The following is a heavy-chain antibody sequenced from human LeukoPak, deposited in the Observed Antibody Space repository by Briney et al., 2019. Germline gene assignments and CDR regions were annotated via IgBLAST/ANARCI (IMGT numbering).Heavy chain of an antibody. Sequence: ASVKVSCRASGYTFTGYYMHWVRQAPGQGLEWMGWINPNSGGTNYAQKFQGRVTMTRDTSISTAYMELSRLRSDDTAVYYCATGWDYSSSSVLFDFWGQGTLVTVSS. V-gene: IGHV1-2*02. D-gene: IGHD6-6*01. CDR3: ATGWDYSSSSVLFDF. CDR1: GYTFTGYY. CDR2: INPNSGGT. J-gene: IGHJ4*02.